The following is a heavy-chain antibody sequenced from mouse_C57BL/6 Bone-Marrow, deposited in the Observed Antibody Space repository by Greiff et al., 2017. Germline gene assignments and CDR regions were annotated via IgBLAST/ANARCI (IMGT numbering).Heavy chain of an antibody. J-gene: IGHJ2*01. V-gene: IGHV1-69*01. CDR1: GYTFTSYW. CDR3: ARGGYYGSNFFGY. CDR2: IDPSDSYT. D-gene: IGHD1-1*01. Sequence: QVQLQQPGAELVMPGASVKLSCKASGYTFTSYWMHWVKQRPGQGLEWIGEIDPSDSYTNYNQKFKGKSTLTVDKSSSTAYMQLSSLTSEDSAVYYCARGGYYGSNFFGYWGQGTTLTVSS.